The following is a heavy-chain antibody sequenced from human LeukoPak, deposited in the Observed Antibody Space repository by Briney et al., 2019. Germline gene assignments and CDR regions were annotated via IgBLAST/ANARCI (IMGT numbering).Heavy chain of an antibody. CDR1: GFTVSSNY. CDR3: VRVRGSYAFDF. CDR2: ISQSGDTI. D-gene: IGHD1-26*01. Sequence: GGSLRLSCAASGFTVSSNYMSWFRQAPGKGLECISYISQSGDTIYYADSVKGRFTISRDNAKGSLYVQMNSLRAEDTAVYYCVRVRGSYAFDFWGQGTPVIVSS. V-gene: IGHV3-11*01. J-gene: IGHJ4*02.